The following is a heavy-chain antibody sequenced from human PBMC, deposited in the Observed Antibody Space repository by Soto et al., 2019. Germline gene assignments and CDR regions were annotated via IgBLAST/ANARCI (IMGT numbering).Heavy chain of an antibody. D-gene: IGHD3-3*01. CDR3: ARGQRFSDWFDP. V-gene: IGHV4-4*07. CDR1: GGTISGYY. CDR2: IYSSGST. Sequence: SETVSLTCTVTGGTISGYYWTWIRQSAGGRLEWIGRIYSSGSTNYNPSLKSRVTISLDTSMNHFSLRLSSVTAADTAVYYCARGQRFSDWFDPWGQGTLVTVSS. J-gene: IGHJ5*02.